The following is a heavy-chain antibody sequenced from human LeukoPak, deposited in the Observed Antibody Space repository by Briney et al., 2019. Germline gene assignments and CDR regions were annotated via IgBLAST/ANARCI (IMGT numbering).Heavy chain of an antibody. V-gene: IGHV1-18*01. CDR3: ARSKGRSGWYDY. CDR1: GYTFTSYG. CDR2: ISAYNGNT. D-gene: IGHD6-19*01. Sequence: ASVKVSRKASGYTFTSYGISWVRQAPGQGLEWMGWISAYNGNTNYAQKLQGRVTMTTDTSTSTAYVELRSLRSDDTAVYYCARSKGRSGWYDYWGQGTLVTVSS. J-gene: IGHJ4*02.